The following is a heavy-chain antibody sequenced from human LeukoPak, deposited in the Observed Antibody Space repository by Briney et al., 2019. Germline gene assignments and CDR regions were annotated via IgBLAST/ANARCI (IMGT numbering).Heavy chain of an antibody. CDR3: AKAYFHYGSGAISPFDY. CDR1: GYTFTGYY. J-gene: IGHJ4*02. D-gene: IGHD3-10*01. Sequence: ASVKVSCKASGYTFTGYYMHWVRQAPGQGLEWMGRINPNSGGTNYAQKFQGRVTMTRDTSISTAYMELSRLRSDDTAVYYCAKAYFHYGSGAISPFDYWGQGTLVTVSS. CDR2: INPNSGGT. V-gene: IGHV1-2*06.